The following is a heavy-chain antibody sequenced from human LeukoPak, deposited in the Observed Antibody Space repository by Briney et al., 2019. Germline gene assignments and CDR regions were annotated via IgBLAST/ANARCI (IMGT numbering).Heavy chain of an antibody. D-gene: IGHD4-17*01. CDR1: GGSISSSSYY. V-gene: IGHV4-61*05. Sequence: PSETLSLTCTVSGGSISSSSYYWSWVRQPPGKGLEWIGYIYYSGSTNYNPSLKSRVTISVDTSKNQFSLKLSSVTAADTAVYYCARQRMTTGVDYWGQGTLVTVSS. J-gene: IGHJ4*02. CDR2: IYYSGST. CDR3: ARQRMTTGVDY.